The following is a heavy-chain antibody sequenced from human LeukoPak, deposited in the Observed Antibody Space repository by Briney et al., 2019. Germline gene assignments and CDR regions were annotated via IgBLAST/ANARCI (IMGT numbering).Heavy chain of an antibody. Sequence: ASVKVSCKASGGTFSSYAISWVRQAPGQGLEWMGGIIPIFGTANYAQKFQGRVTITADESTSTAYMELSRLRSEDTAVYYCARAGVRGVIYYYYMDVWGKGTTVTVSS. CDR2: IIPIFGTA. V-gene: IGHV1-69*13. D-gene: IGHD3-10*01. CDR3: ARAGVRGVIYYYYMDV. CDR1: GGTFSSYA. J-gene: IGHJ6*03.